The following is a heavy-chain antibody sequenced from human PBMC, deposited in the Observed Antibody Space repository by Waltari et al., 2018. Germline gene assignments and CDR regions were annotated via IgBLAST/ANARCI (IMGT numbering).Heavy chain of an antibody. J-gene: IGHJ5*02. CDR1: GGTFSSYA. D-gene: IGHD3-10*01. Sequence: QVQLVQSGAEVKKPGSSVKGSCKASGGTFSSYAISWVRQAPRQGLEWMGGIIPIFGTANYAQKFQGRVTITADESTSTAYMELSSLRSEDTAVYYCARDPTNYYGSGKDWFDPWGQGTLVTVSS. CDR3: ARDPTNYYGSGKDWFDP. CDR2: IIPIFGTA. V-gene: IGHV1-69*01.